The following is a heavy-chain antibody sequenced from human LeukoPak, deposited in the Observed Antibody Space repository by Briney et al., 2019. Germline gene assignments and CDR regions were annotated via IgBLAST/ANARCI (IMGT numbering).Heavy chain of an antibody. Sequence: GASVKVSCKASGYTFSDYNMHWVRQAPGQGPEWMGWMSPNSGDTHYAQKFQGRVTMTRDTSTSTVYMELSSLRSEDTAVYYCARDLGYYYGSSGYYFAYWGQGTLVTVSS. D-gene: IGHD3-22*01. CDR1: GYTFSDYN. CDR2: MSPNSGDT. CDR3: ARDLGYYYGSSGYYFAY. J-gene: IGHJ4*02. V-gene: IGHV1-2*02.